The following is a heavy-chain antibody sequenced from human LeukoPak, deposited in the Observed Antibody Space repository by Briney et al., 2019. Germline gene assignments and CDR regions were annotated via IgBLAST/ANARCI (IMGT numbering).Heavy chain of an antibody. Sequence: GGSLRLSCTASGFTFGDYAMSWVRQAPGKGLEWVGFIRSKAYGGTTEYAASVKGRFTISRDDSKSIAYLQMNSLKTEDTAVYYCTRVYQSGGGFDYWGQGTLVTVSS. J-gene: IGHJ4*02. CDR3: TRVYQSGGGFDY. D-gene: IGHD2/OR15-2a*01. V-gene: IGHV3-49*04. CDR1: GFTFGDYA. CDR2: IRSKAYGGTT.